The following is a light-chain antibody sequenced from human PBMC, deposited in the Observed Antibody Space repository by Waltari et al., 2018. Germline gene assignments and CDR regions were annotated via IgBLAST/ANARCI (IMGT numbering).Light chain of an antibody. CDR3: QQSYNTPLWT. V-gene: IGKV1-39*01. CDR1: ESVSNY. CDR2: AAS. Sequence: IQMTQSPSSLSASVGDRVTITCRASESVSNYVTWYQQKPGKAPRLLIYAASNLQTGVPSRFSGSGSGTDFTLIITSLQPEDFAIYHCQQSYNTPLWTFGQGTKVEIK. J-gene: IGKJ1*01.